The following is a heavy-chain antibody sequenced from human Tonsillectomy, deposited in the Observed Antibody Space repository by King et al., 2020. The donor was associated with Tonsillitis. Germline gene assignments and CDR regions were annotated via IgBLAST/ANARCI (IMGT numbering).Heavy chain of an antibody. J-gene: IGHJ4*02. Sequence: VQLVESGGGLVQPGGSLRLSCAASGFTFISYAMGWVRQAPGKGLEWVSTISGSSYSTYYPDSVKGRFTISRDNSNHTLYLQMHSLRPEDTALYYCAKLPHSSGWSSPFDYWGQGTLVTVSS. V-gene: IGHV3-23*04. CDR1: GFTFISYA. CDR2: ISGSSYST. CDR3: AKLPHSSGWSSPFDY. D-gene: IGHD6-19*01.